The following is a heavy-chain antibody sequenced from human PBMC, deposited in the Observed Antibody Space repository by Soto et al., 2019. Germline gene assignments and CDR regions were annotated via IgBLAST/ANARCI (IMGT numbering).Heavy chain of an antibody. Sequence: PGGSLRLSCAASGFTFSNAWMNWVRQAPGKGLEWVGRIKSKTDGGTTDYAAPVKGRFTISRDDSKNTLYLQMNSLKTEDTAVYYCTTDDYYDSSGYYFVDAFDIWGQGTMVTVSS. CDR1: GFTFSNAW. J-gene: IGHJ3*02. CDR2: IKSKTDGGTT. CDR3: TTDDYYDSSGYYFVDAFDI. D-gene: IGHD3-22*01. V-gene: IGHV3-15*07.